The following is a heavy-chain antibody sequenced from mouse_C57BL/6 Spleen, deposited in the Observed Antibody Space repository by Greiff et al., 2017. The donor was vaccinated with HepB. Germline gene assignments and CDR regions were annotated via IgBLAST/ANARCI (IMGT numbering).Heavy chain of an antibody. CDR2: INPYNGGT. CDR3: AREEGDY. CDR1: GYTFTDYY. V-gene: IGHV1-19*01. Sequence: EVQLVESGPVLVKPGASVKMSCKASGYTFTDYYMNWVKQSHGKSLEWIGVINPYNGGTSYNQKFKGKATLTVDKSSSTAYMELNSLTSEDSAVYYCAREEGDYWGQGTTLTVSS. J-gene: IGHJ2*01.